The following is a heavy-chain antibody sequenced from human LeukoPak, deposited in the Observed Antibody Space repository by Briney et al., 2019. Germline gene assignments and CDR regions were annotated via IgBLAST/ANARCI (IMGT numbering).Heavy chain of an antibody. CDR1: GFTVSSNY. Sequence: GGSLRLSCAASGFTVSSNYMSWVRQAPGKGLEWVSVIYSGGSTYYADSVKGRFTISRDNSKNTLYLQMNSLRAEDTAVYHCARVQAPYYYDSSGYYLDYWGQGTLVTVSS. CDR3: ARVQAPYYYDSSGYYLDY. J-gene: IGHJ4*02. CDR2: IYSGGST. V-gene: IGHV3-53*01. D-gene: IGHD3-22*01.